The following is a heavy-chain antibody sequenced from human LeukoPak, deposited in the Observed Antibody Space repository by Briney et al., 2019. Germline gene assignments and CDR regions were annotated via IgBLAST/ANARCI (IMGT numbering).Heavy chain of an antibody. J-gene: IGHJ4*02. Sequence: GASVKVSCKASGYTFTDYHIHWVRQAPGQGLEWMGRINPNSGGTNYAQQFQGRVTMTRDTSISTAYMELNRLTSDDTVVYYCARSLGGSGSYVEGYWGQGTQVTVSS. CDR2: INPNSGGT. CDR3: ARSLGGSGSYVEGY. V-gene: IGHV1-2*05. CDR1: GYTFTDYH. D-gene: IGHD3-10*01.